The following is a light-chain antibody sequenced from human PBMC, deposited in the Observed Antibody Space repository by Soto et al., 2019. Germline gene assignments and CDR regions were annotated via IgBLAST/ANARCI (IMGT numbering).Light chain of an antibody. V-gene: IGKV1-33*01. CDR2: DAI. J-gene: IGKJ4*01. Sequence: DIQMTQSPSSLSASVGDRVTITCQASQDINNFLHWYEQRPGKAPKLLIYDAIILDTGVPSRFSGSGSGTHFTFTISSLQPEDIATYFCQQSDSLPPTFGGGTKVEI. CDR1: QDINNF. CDR3: QQSDSLPPT.